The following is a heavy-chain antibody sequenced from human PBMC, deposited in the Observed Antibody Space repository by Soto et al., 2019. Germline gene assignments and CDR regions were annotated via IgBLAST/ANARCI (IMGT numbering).Heavy chain of an antibody. Sequence: QVQLVESGGGVVQPGRSLRLSCAASGFTFSSYGMHWVRQAPGKGLEWVAVIWYDGSNKYYADSVKGRFTISRDNSKNTVYLQMISLRAEDTAVYYCARDPAIAVADYYYYGMDVWGNGTTVTVSS. V-gene: IGHV3-33*01. D-gene: IGHD6-19*01. CDR3: ARDPAIAVADYYYYGMDV. J-gene: IGHJ6*04. CDR1: GFTFSSYG. CDR2: IWYDGSNK.